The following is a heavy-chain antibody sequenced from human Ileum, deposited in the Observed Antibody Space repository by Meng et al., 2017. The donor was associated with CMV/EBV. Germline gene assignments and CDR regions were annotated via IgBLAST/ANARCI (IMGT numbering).Heavy chain of an antibody. CDR1: GFTFDGYA. Sequence: GGSLRLSCAASGFTFDGYAMHWVRQAPGKGLEWVSGISWNSGATGYADSVKGRFTISRDNATNSLYLHMNSLRAEDTALYYCAKAVTTFCTSTTCALGVYFRHWGPGTLVTVSS. CDR2: ISWNSGAT. D-gene: IGHD2-2*01. V-gene: IGHV3-9*01. CDR3: AKAVTTFCTSTTCALGVYFRH. J-gene: IGHJ1*01.